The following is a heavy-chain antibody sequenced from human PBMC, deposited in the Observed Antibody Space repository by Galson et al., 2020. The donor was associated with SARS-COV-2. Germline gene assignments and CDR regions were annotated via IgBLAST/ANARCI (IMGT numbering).Heavy chain of an antibody. CDR2: ISYDGSNK. CDR3: ARDRAWWELYFDY. CDR1: GFTFSSYV. D-gene: IGHD1-26*01. Sequence: GGSLRLSCAASGFTFSSYVMHWVRQAPGKGLEWVAVISYDGSNKYYADSVKGRFTISRDNSKNTLYLQMNSLRAEDTAVYYCARDRAWWELYFDYWGQGTLVTVSS. V-gene: IGHV3-30-3*01. J-gene: IGHJ4*02.